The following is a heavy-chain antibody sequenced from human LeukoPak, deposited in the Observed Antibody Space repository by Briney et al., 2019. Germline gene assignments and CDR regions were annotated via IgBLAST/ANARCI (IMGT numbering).Heavy chain of an antibody. V-gene: IGHV3-7*01. D-gene: IGHD5-12*01. Sequence: PGGSLRLSCEASGFTFSYYWMSWVRQAPGKGLEWVANIKGDGSEKYYVDSVKGRFTISRDNAKNSLYPQMNSLRAEDTALYYCARATVATGGGDYWGQGTLVTVSS. CDR3: ARATVATGGGDY. CDR1: GFTFSYYW. CDR2: IKGDGSEK. J-gene: IGHJ4*02.